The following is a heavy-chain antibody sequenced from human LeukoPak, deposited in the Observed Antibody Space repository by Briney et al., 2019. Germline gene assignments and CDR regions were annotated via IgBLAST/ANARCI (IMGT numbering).Heavy chain of an antibody. J-gene: IGHJ5*02. V-gene: IGHV4-39*01. D-gene: IGHD3-10*01. CDR3: VRRYFHNWFDP. Sequence: PSETLSLTCTVSGGSISSSSYYWGWIRQPPGRGLEWIGTMHHSGNAYYNSSLKSRVTISVDTSKNQFSLRLGSVTAADTAVYYCVRRYFHNWFDPWGQGTLVTVSS. CDR1: GGSISSSSYY. CDR2: MHHSGNA.